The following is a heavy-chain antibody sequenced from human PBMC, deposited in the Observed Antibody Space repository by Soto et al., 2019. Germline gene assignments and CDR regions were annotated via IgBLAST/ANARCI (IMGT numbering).Heavy chain of an antibody. CDR2: IYYSGST. V-gene: IGHV4-59*12. CDR3: ARSNPMVRGVILNWFDP. D-gene: IGHD3-10*01. J-gene: IGHJ5*02. CDR1: GGSLSSYY. Sequence: SETLSLTCTVSGGSLSSYYWSWIRQPPGKGLEWIGYIYYSGSTNYNPSLKSRVTILVDTSKNQFSLKLSSVTAADTAVYYCARSNPMVRGVILNWFDPWGQGTLVTSPQ.